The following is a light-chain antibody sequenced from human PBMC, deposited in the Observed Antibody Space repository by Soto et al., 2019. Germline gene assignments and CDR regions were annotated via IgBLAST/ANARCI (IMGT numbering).Light chain of an antibody. CDR1: QSVGSSF. Sequence: EILLTQSPGTLSLSPGERATLSCRSSQSVGSSFLAWYQQKPGQAPRLLISGTSSRAGGIPDRFSGSGSGTDFTLTISRLEPEDFAVYYCQQYGSSPQTFGQGTKVDIK. J-gene: IGKJ1*01. V-gene: IGKV3-20*01. CDR2: GTS. CDR3: QQYGSSPQT.